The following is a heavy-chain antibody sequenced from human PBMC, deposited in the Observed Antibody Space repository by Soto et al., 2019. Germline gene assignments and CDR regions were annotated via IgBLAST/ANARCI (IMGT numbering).Heavy chain of an antibody. CDR3: ARARGTNHAFDI. CDR2: INPSGGST. V-gene: IGHV1-46*01. J-gene: IGHJ3*02. CDR1: GYTFTSYY. Sequence: ASVKVSCKASGYTFTSYYMHWVRQAPGQGLEWMGIINPSGGSTSYAQKFQGRVTMTRDTSTSTVYMELSGLRSEDTAVYYCARARGTNHAFDIWGQGTMVTVSS.